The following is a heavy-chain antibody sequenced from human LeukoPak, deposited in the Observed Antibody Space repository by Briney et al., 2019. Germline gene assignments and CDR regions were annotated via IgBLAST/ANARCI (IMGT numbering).Heavy chain of an antibody. Sequence: GGSLRLSCAASGFTVSSNYMSWVRQAPGKGLEWVSVIYSGGSTYYADSVKGRFTISRDNSKNTLYLQMNSLRAEDTAVYYCARDPGYSYGSYYGMDVWAKGPRSPSP. V-gene: IGHV3-66*02. CDR1: GFTVSSNY. D-gene: IGHD5-18*01. CDR3: ARDPGYSYGSYYGMDV. J-gene: IGHJ6*02. CDR2: IYSGGST.